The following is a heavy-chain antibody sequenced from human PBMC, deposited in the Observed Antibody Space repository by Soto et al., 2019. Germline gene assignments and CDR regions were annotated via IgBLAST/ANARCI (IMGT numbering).Heavy chain of an antibody. D-gene: IGHD3-10*01. CDR1: GGTLSDHG. CDR2: TIPVFNTA. Sequence: QVQLEQSGAEVKKPGSSVKISCKASGGTLSDHGVSWLRQAPGQGLEWVGGTIPVFNTANYAPKFQGRVTIAADKSRNIADMELGSLRSDDTAFYYCARGVYGSGNYYTGPSAFDIWGQGTLVIVSS. J-gene: IGHJ3*02. CDR3: ARGVYGSGNYYTGPSAFDI. V-gene: IGHV1-69*06.